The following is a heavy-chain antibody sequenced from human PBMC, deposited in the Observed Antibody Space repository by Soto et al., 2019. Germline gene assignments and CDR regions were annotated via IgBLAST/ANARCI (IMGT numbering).Heavy chain of an antibody. CDR3: ARGRYGDY. J-gene: IGHJ4*02. CDR2: ISAHNGNT. D-gene: IGHD1-1*01. Sequence: QVHLVQSGPEVKKPGASVRVSCKASGYTFTSYGITWARQAPGQGLEWMGWISAHNGNTDYAQKLQGRVIVTRDTSTSTAYMELRSLRSDDTAVYYCARGRYGDYWGLGALVTVSS. CDR1: GYTFTSYG. V-gene: IGHV1-18*01.